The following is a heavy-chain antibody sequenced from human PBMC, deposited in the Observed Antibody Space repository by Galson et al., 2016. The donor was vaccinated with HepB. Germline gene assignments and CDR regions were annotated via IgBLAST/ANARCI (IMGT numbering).Heavy chain of an antibody. V-gene: IGHV4-61*05. D-gene: IGHD1-26*01. CDR1: GASISSSSNYH. CDR3: ARDQHGSYMPH. J-gene: IGHJ4*02. CDR2: IQDTGNT. Sequence: ETLSLTCTVSGASISSSSNYHWGWIRQPPGKGLEWIGFIQDTGNTNCNPSLKSRVTISIDRSKNQFSLKLSSVTAADTAVYYCARDQHGSYMPHWGLGTLVTVSS.